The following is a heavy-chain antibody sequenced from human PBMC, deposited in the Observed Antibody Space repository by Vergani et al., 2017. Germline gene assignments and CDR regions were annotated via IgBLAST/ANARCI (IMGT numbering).Heavy chain of an antibody. CDR1: GGTFSSYA. V-gene: IGHV1-69*04. Sequence: QVQLVQSGAEVKKPGSSVKVSCKASGGTFSSYAISWVRQAPGQGLEWMGRIIPILGIANYAQKFQGRVTITADKSTSTAYMELSSLRSEDTAVYYCARGPNYYDSRRKLYYYGMDVWGQGTTVTVSS. D-gene: IGHD3-22*01. J-gene: IGHJ6*02. CDR2: IIPILGIA. CDR3: ARGPNYYDSRRKLYYYGMDV.